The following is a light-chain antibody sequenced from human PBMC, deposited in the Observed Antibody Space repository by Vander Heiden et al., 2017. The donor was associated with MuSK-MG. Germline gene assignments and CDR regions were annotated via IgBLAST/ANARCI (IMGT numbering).Light chain of an antibody. J-gene: IGKJ1*01. V-gene: IGKV1-16*01. Sequence: EIQMTQSPSSLSASIGDRVTLTCRASQGVSNHVAWLQQKPGKVPKPLIYAISRLESGAPSRFSGSGSGTEFTLTINSLQPEDFGTYYCQQYNDYPRTFGPGTKVKVK. CDR3: QQYNDYPRT. CDR2: AIS. CDR1: QGVSNH.